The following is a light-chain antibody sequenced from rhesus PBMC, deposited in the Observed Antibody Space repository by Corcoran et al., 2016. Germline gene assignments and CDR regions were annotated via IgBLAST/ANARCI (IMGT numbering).Light chain of an antibody. V-gene: IGKV1S17*01. CDR2: AAS. CDR1: QGIRNN. CDR3: QHSYGLPYS. Sequence: DIQMTQSPSSLSASVGDRVIIPCQASQGIRNNLAWYQHKPGKVPKPLYYAASTLQRGVRSRFSGSGSVTDCTLTISRLLPEDFATYYVQHSYGLPYSFDRGSKVEIK. J-gene: IGKJ2*01.